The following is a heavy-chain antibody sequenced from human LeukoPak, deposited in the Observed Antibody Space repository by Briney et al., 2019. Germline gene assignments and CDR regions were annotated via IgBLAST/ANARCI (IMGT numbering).Heavy chain of an antibody. Sequence: GGALRLSCAASGFTFSSSWMSWVRQAPGKGLEWVSAISGSGGSTYYADSVKGRFTISRDNSKNTLYLQMNSLRAEDTAVYYCAKDFNPRYSSGWFFDYWGQGTLVTVSS. D-gene: IGHD6-19*01. CDR2: ISGSGGST. V-gene: IGHV3-23*01. CDR1: GFTFSSSW. CDR3: AKDFNPRYSSGWFFDY. J-gene: IGHJ4*02.